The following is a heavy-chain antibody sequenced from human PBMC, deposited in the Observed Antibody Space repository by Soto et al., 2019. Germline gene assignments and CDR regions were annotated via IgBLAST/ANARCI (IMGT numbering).Heavy chain of an antibody. CDR3: AKDSDGSGSYYYSGLL. J-gene: IGHJ4*02. Sequence: GGSLRLSCAASGFTFSSYAMSWVRQAPGKGLEWVSAISGSGGSTYYADSVKGRFTISRDNSKNTLYLQMNSLRAEDTAVYYCAKDSDGSGSYYYSGLLWGQGTLVTVSS. V-gene: IGHV3-23*01. CDR2: ISGSGGST. CDR1: GFTFSSYA. D-gene: IGHD3-10*01.